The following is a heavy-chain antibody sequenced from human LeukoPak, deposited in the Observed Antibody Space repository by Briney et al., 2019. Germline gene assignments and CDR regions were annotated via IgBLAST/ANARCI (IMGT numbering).Heavy chain of an antibody. V-gene: IGHV4-38-2*02. D-gene: IGHD2-2*01. CDR1: GYSISSGYQ. J-gene: IGHJ5*02. CDR2: IYHSGSA. Sequence: SETLSLACGVSGYSISSGYQWAWIRQSPGKGLEWIGSIYHSGSAHYNPSLKSRLTTSVETSKNQFSLNMYSVTAADTAVYYCARDPRWLTPDCTSTSCYENYFDPWRQGTLVTVS. CDR3: ARDPRWLTPDCTSTSCYENYFDP.